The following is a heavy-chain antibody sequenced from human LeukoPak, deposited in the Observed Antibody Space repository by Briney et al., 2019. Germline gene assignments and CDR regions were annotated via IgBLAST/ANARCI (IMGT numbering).Heavy chain of an antibody. CDR1: GYSFTSYW. D-gene: IGHD6-6*01. J-gene: IGHJ4*02. V-gene: IGHV5-51*01. CDR2: IYPGDSDT. Sequence: HGESLKISCKGSGYSFTSYWIGWVRQMPGKGLGWMGIIYPGDSDTRYSPSFQGQVTISADKSISTAYLQWSSLKASDTAMYYCARAFSSSARQRGFVYWGQGTLVTVSS. CDR3: ARAFSSSARQRGFVY.